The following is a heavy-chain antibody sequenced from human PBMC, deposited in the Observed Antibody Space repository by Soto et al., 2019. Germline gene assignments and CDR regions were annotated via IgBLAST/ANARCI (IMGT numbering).Heavy chain of an antibody. CDR2: IIPIFGTA. J-gene: IGHJ5*02. CDR1: GGTFSSYA. D-gene: IGHD3-3*01. CDR3: ARGPRIYDFWSGYYNWFDP. V-gene: IGHV1-69*01. Sequence: SVKVSCKASGGTFSSYAISWVRQAPGHGLEWMGGIIPIFGTANYAQKFQGRVTITADESTSTAYMELSSLRSEDTAVYYCARGPRIYDFWSGYYNWFDPWGQGTLVTV.